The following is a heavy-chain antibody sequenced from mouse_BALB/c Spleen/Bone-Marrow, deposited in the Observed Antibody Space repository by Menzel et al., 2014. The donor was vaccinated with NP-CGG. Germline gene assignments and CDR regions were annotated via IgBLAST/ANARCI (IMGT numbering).Heavy chain of an antibody. V-gene: IGHV1S22*01. CDR3: TRSFPY. Sequence: LQQSGSELVTPGPSVKLSCKASGYTFTSYWMHWVKQRPGQGLEWIGNIYPGSGSTNYDEKFKSKATLTVDTSSSTAYMQLSSLTSEDSAVYYCTRSFPYWGQGTLVTVSA. CDR2: IYPGSGST. CDR1: GYTFTSYW. J-gene: IGHJ3*01.